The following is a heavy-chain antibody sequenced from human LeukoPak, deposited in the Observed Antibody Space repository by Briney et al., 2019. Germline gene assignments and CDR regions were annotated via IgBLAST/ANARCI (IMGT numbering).Heavy chain of an antibody. D-gene: IGHD6-13*01. Sequence: ASVKVSCKASGYTFTSYGLAWVRQAPGQGLEWIGWISPYKGNADYAQDLQGRVTMTTDTSSSTAYMELRSLRSDDTGVYYCVRDGYVDLWGRGTLVTVSS. CDR2: ISPYKGNA. CDR1: GYTFTSYG. V-gene: IGHV1-18*01. J-gene: IGHJ2*01. CDR3: VRDGYVDL.